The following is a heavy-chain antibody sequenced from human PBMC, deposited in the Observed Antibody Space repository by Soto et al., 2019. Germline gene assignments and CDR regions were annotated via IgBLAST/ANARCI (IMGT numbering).Heavy chain of an antibody. J-gene: IGHJ5*02. V-gene: IGHV4-31*03. CDR1: GGSISSGGYY. CDR3: ARETTVTQGNWFDP. Sequence: QVQLQESGPGLVKPSQTLSLACTVSGGSISSGGYYWSWIRQHPGKGLEWIGYIYYSGSTYYNPSLKSRVTISVDTSKNQFSLKLSSVTAADTAVYYCARETTVTQGNWFDPWGQGTLVTVSS. D-gene: IGHD4-4*01. CDR2: IYYSGST.